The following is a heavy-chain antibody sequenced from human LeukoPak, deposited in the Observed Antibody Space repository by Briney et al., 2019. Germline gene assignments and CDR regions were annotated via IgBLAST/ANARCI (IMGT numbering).Heavy chain of an antibody. Sequence: PSETLSLTCAVSGGSFSSYCWSWVRQPPGKGLEWIVYLSYSGSTTYNPSLKSRVTISVDTSKNQFSLKLSSVTAADTAVYYCARHSLPGLIRGAFDIWDQGTMITVSS. V-gene: IGHV4-59*08. D-gene: IGHD3-16*02. CDR2: LSYSGST. CDR1: GGSFSSYC. J-gene: IGHJ3*02. CDR3: ARHSLPGLIRGAFDI.